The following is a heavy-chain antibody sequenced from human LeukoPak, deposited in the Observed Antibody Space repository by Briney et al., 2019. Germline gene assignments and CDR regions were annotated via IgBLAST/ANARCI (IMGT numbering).Heavy chain of an antibody. CDR3: ARGGLGPYYYYYYYMDV. V-gene: IGHV4-34*01. D-gene: IGHD3/OR15-3a*01. Sequence: PSETLSLTCAVYGGSFSGYYWSWIRQPPGKGLEWIGEINHSGSTNYNPSLKSRVTISVDTSKNQFSLKLSSVTAADTAVYYCARGGLGPYYYYYYYMDVWGKGTTVTVPS. CDR1: GGSFSGYY. J-gene: IGHJ6*03. CDR2: INHSGST.